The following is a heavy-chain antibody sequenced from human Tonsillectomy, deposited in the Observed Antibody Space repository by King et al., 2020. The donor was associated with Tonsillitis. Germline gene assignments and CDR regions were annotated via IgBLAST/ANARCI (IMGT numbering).Heavy chain of an antibody. Sequence: VQLVESGGGVVRPGGSLRLSCAASGFTFGDYGMSWVRQAPGKGLEWVSGINWNGGSTGYADSVTGRFTISRDNAKNSLYLEMNSLRGDDTAIYYCARTSLDSRGPGYWGQGTLVTVSS. J-gene: IGHJ4*02. CDR2: INWNGGST. CDR3: ARTSLDSRGPGY. CDR1: GFTFGDYG. V-gene: IGHV3-20*04. D-gene: IGHD6-19*01.